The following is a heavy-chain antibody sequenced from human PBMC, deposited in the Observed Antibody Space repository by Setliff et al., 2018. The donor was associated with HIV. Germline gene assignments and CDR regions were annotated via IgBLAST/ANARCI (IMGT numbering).Heavy chain of an antibody. CDR1: GFIFSNSW. CDR3: ARMGYYYYYMDV. V-gene: IGHV3-7*03. CDR2: INQDGSDK. J-gene: IGHJ6*03. Sequence: GGSLRLSCAASGFIFSNSWMTWVRQAPGKGLEWVANINQDGSDKYYVDSVKGRFTISRDNAKNSLFLQMNSLRAEDTAVYYCARMGYYYYYMDVWGKGTTVTVSS. D-gene: IGHD3-16*01.